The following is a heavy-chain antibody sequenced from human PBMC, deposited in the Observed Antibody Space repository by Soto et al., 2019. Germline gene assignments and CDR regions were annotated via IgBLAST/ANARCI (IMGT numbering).Heavy chain of an antibody. CDR1: GGTFDSYN. D-gene: IGHD3-10*01. CDR3: ARSAMVRGTVDS. J-gene: IGHJ4*02. CDR2: IIPVLGIP. V-gene: IGHV1-69*02. Sequence: QVQLVQSGTEVKKPGSSVKVSCKASGGTFDSYNIDWVRQAPGQGLEWMGRIIPVLGIPNYAQKFRGRVTITAEKFTSTAYMELSSLRSEDTAVYYCARSAMVRGTVDSWGQGPLVTVSS.